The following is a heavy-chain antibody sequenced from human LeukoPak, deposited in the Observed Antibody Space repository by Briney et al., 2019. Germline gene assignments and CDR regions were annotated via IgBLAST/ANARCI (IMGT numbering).Heavy chain of an antibody. CDR1: GGSISSSSYY. CDR3: ARAMGGSGSYYRFDP. Sequence: PSETLSLTCTVSGGSISSSSYYWGWFRQPPGKGLEWIGNIYYSGSTYYNPSLKSRVTISVDTSKNQFSLKLSSVTAADTAVYYCARAMGGSGSYYRFDPWGQGTLVTVSS. CDR2: IYYSGST. V-gene: IGHV4-39*07. D-gene: IGHD3-10*01. J-gene: IGHJ5*02.